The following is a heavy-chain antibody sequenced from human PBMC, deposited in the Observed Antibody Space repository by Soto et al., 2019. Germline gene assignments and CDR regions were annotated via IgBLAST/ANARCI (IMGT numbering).Heavy chain of an antibody. J-gene: IGHJ4*02. V-gene: IGHV4-59*01. D-gene: IGHD6-13*01. CDR1: GGSISSYY. Sequence: SETLSLTCTVSGGSISSYYWSWIRQPPGKGLEWIGYIYYSGSTNYNPSLKSRVTISVDTSKNQFSLKLSSVTAADTAVYYCARTSSSWTLPLFDYWGQGTLVTVSS. CDR2: IYYSGST. CDR3: ARTSSSWTLPLFDY.